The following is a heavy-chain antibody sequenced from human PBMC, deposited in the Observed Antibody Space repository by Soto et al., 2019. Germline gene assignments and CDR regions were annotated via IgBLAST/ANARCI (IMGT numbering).Heavy chain of an antibody. CDR3: ARGDCVGGTCYSLAGSFYYYMDV. Sequence: EVQLVESGGGLVQPGGSLRLSCAASGFTFSNYWMYWVRQAPGKGLEWVSRINSDGSVSSYADSVKGRLTISRDNVKNTLYLQVGSLRAEDTAVYYCARGDCVGGTCYSLAGSFYYYMDVWGKGTTVTVFS. D-gene: IGHD2-15*01. CDR2: INSDGSVS. V-gene: IGHV3-74*02. CDR1: GFTFSNYW. J-gene: IGHJ6*03.